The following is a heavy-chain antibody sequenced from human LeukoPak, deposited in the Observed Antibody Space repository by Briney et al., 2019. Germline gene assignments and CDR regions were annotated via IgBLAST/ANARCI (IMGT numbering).Heavy chain of an antibody. CDR1: GGSVSDYY. D-gene: IGHD7-27*01. CDR2: IYYTGSS. V-gene: IGHV4-59*02. CDR3: ASRKLGNNY. J-gene: IGHJ4*01. Sequence: SETLSLTCTVSGGSVSDYYWSWIRQSPGKGLEWIGYIYYTGSSSYNPSLRSRVTISADTSKNQFSLKLSSVTAADTAVYYCASRKLGNNYWGQGTLVTVSS.